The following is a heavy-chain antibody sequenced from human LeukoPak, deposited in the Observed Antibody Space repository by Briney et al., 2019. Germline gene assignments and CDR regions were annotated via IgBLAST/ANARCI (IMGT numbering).Heavy chain of an antibody. V-gene: IGHV3-30*02. D-gene: IGHD3-9*01. CDR2: IRYDGSNK. CDR3: ARFSTRYDIPNQRGGGSQN. CDR1: GFTFSSYG. J-gene: IGHJ4*02. Sequence: PGGSLRLSCAASGFTFSSYGMHWVRQAPGKGLEWVAFIRYDGSNKYYADSVKGRFIISRDNAKNSLYLQMNSLRAEDTAVYYCARFSTRYDIPNQRGGGSQNWGQRTLVTVSS.